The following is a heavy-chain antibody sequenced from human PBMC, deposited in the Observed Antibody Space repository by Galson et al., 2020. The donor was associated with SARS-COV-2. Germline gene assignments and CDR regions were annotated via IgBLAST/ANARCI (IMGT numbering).Heavy chain of an antibody. Sequence: PGGSLRLSCAASGFTFSSYAMSWVRQAPGKGLEWVSAISGSGGSTYYADSVKGRFTISRDNSKNTLYLQMNSLRAEDTAVYYCAKAGVDGYHHPDWFDPWGQGTLVTVSS. CDR1: GFTFSSYA. J-gene: IGHJ5*02. D-gene: IGHD5-12*01. CDR2: ISGSGGST. CDR3: AKAGVDGYHHPDWFDP. V-gene: IGHV3-23*01.